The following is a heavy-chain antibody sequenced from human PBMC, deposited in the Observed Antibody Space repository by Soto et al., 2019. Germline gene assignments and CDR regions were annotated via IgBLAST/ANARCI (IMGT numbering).Heavy chain of an antibody. Sequence: PSETLSLTCTVSGGSISHYYWSWIRQPPGKGLEWIGYIYYSGSTNYNPSLKSRVTISLDTSKNQFSLIVSSVTAADTAVYYCAREAGYYDRSGHNRLAPWGQGIHDTVSS. J-gene: IGHJ5*02. V-gene: IGHV4-59*01. D-gene: IGHD3-22*01. CDR2: IYYSGST. CDR1: GGSISHYY. CDR3: AREAGYYDRSGHNRLAP.